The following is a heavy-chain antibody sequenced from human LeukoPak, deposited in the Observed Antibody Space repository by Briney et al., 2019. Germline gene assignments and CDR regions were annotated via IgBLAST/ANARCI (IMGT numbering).Heavy chain of an antibody. CDR3: ARCGTPNNYYYHGVDV. CDR1: GFTFSDYY. J-gene: IGHJ6*02. Sequence: PGGSLRLSCAASGFTFSDYYMSWIRQAPGKWLEWVSSISISGSDTDYADSVKGRFTISRDNAKNSLYLQMSSLRGEDTAVYYCARCGTPNNYYYHGVDVWGQGTTVTVSS. V-gene: IGHV3-11*03. CDR2: ISISGSDT. D-gene: IGHD1-26*01.